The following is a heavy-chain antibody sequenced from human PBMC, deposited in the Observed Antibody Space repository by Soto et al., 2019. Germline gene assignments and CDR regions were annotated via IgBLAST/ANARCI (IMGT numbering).Heavy chain of an antibody. D-gene: IGHD6-19*01. CDR2: IWYGGSNK. CDR3: ATIQWLVPHYMDV. J-gene: IGHJ6*03. Sequence: GGSLRLSCAASGFTFSSYGMHWVRQAPGKGLEWVAVIWYGGSNKYYADSVKGRFTISRDNSKNTLYLQMNSLRAEDTAVYYCATIQWLVPHYMDVWGKGTTVTVSS. CDR1: GFTFSSYG. V-gene: IGHV3-33*01.